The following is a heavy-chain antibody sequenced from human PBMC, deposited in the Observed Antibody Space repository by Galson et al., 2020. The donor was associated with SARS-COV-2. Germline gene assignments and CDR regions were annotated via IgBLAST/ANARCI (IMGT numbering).Heavy chain of an antibody. Sequence: PGGSLRLSCAASGFTFSSYGMHWVRQAPGKGLEWVAVISYDGSNKYYADSVKGRFTISRDNSKNTLYLQMNSLRAEDTAVYYCAKVWESKWELSFDYWGQGTLVTVSS. J-gene: IGHJ4*02. CDR1: GFTFSSYG. V-gene: IGHV3-30*18. CDR2: ISYDGSNK. D-gene: IGHD1-26*01. CDR3: AKVWESKWELSFDY.